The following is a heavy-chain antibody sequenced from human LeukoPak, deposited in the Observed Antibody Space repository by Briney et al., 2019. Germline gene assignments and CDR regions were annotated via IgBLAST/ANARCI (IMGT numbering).Heavy chain of an antibody. J-gene: IGHJ4*02. CDR2: INGDGSIE. CDR3: ARDPIVGDTGGGDY. V-gene: IGHV3-7*01. Sequence: GGSLRLSCAASGFTFSSYWMTWGCQAPGKGLEWVSNINGDGSIENYVHSVRGRFSIFRDNAKDALYLQMNSLRVDDTAIYYCARDPIVGDTGGGDYWGQGTLVTVSS. D-gene: IGHD1-26*01. CDR1: GFTFSSYW.